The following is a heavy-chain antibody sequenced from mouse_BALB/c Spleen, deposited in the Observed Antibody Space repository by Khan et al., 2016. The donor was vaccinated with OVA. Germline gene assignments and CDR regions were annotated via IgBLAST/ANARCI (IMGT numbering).Heavy chain of an antibody. CDR1: GFTFNSYG. CDR2: ISGDSNTI. J-gene: IGHJ2*01. CDR3: ATSYFYGYYFDY. D-gene: IGHD1-1*01. V-gene: IGHV5-17*02. Sequence: EVELVESGGGLVQPGGSRKLSCAASGFTFNSYGMHWVRQAPGKGLEWVAYISGDSNTIYYTDNVKGRFTISSDNTKDTLFLQMTSLMSEDTAMYYCATSYFYGYYFDYWGPGTTLTVS.